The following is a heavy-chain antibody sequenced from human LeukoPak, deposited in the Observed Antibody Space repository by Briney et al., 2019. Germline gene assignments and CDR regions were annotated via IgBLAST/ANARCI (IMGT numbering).Heavy chain of an antibody. V-gene: IGHV3-23*01. CDR1: GFTFSSYA. J-gene: IGHJ4*02. CDR2: ISGSGGST. D-gene: IGHD3-22*01. CDR3: ARDPSRRYDSSGYYQYFDL. Sequence: GGSLRLSCAASGFTFSSYAMSWVRQAPGKGLEWVSAISGSGGSTYYADSVKGRFTISRDNSKNTLYLQMNSLRGEDTAFYYCARDPSRRYDSSGYYQYFDLWGQGILVTVSS.